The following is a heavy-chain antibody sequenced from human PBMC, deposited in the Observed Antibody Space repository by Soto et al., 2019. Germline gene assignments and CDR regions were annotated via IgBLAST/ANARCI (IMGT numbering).Heavy chain of an antibody. CDR1: GFIFNTYG. D-gene: IGHD2-2*01. V-gene: IGHV3-30*03. CDR2: ISYDGSNK. J-gene: IGHJ6*02. Sequence: QVQLVESGGGVVQPGRSLRLSCAASGFIFNTYGMHWVRQAPGKGLEWVAVISYDGSNKYYAGSVKGRLTISRDNSKNTLYLQMNSLRAEDTAVYDCARGQHCSTTSCYFYFYGMDVWGQGTKVAVSS. CDR3: ARGQHCSTTSCYFYFYGMDV.